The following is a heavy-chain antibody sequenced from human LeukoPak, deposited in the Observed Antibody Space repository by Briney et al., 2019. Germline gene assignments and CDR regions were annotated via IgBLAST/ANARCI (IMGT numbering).Heavy chain of an antibody. CDR1: DDSITMYY. J-gene: IGHJ6*03. CDR3: AESRYYYYYYMDV. CDR2: VDHTGST. Sequence: SETLSLTCSVSDDSITMYYWTWLRQPPGKGLEWIGYVDHTGSTNFNTSLNGRVSISRDTTKNLFSLKLSSVTAADTAVYYCAESRYYYYYYMDVWGKGTTVTVSS. V-gene: IGHV4-59*12.